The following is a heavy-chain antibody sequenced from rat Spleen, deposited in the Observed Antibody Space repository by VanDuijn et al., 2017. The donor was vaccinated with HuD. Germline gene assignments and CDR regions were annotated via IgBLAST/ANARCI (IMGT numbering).Heavy chain of an antibody. CDR2: INTGSGDT. Sequence: QVQLQQSGAELVKPGSSVKISCKASGYSFSSHDISWIKQTTGQGLEYIGYINTGSGDTYYNEKFKGKATLTVDKSSSTALMQLSSLAPEDTAVYYCGRRANDYELFYVMDAWGQGASVTVSS. CDR1: GYSFSSHD. CDR3: GRRANDYELFYVMDA. V-gene: IGHV1-57*01. J-gene: IGHJ4*01. D-gene: IGHD1-10*01.